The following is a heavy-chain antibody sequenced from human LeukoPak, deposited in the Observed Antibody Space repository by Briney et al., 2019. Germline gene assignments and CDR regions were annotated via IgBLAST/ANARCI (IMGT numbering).Heavy chain of an antibody. J-gene: IGHJ4*02. CDR3: ARDIITMFRGAPGGY. V-gene: IGHV1-8*01. D-gene: IGHD3-10*01. CDR1: GYTFTSYD. Sequence: GASVRVSCKASGYTFTSYDINWVRQATGQGLEWMGWMNPHSGDTGYAQKFQGRITMTRNASTRTAYMELSSLRSEDTAVYYCARDIITMFRGAPGGYWGQGTLVIVSS. CDR2: MNPHSGDT.